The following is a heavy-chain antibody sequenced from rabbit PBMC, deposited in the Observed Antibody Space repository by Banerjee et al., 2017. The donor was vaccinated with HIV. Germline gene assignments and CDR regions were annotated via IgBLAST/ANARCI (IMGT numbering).Heavy chain of an antibody. V-gene: IGHV1S45*01. CDR3: ARYHTSGWGNDL. J-gene: IGHJ4*01. CDR1: GFSFNTSYY. Sequence: QEQLEESGGDLVKPGASLTLTCTASGFSFNTSYYICWVRQAPGKGLEWITCIYTGSSGNTYYASWAKGRFTISKTSSTTVTLQMTSLTAADTATYFCARYHTSGWGNDLWGPGTLVTVS. D-gene: IGHD4-1*01. CDR2: IYTGSSGNT.